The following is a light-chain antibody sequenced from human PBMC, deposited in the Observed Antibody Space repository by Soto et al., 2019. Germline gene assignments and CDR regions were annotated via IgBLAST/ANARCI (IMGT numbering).Light chain of an antibody. V-gene: IGLV2-8*01. Sequence: QSVLTQPPSASGSPGQSVTISCTGTSSDVGGYNYVSWYQQHPGKAPKLMIYEVSKRPSGVPDRVSGSKSGNTASLTVSGRHAAEEADYYYSSYAGSNNLVVFGGGTQLTVL. CDR2: EVS. CDR3: SSYAGSNNLVV. J-gene: IGLJ2*01. CDR1: SSDVGGYNY.